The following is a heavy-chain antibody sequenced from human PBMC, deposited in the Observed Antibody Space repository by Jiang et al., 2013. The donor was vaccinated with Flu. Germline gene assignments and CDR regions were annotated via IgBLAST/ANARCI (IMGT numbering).Heavy chain of an antibody. D-gene: IGHD2-2*01. V-gene: IGHV4-31*03. Sequence: GSGLVKPSQTLSLTCTVSGGSISSGGYYWSWIRQHPGKSLEWIGYIYYSGSTYYNPSLKSRVTISVDTSKNQFSLKLSSVTAADTAVYYCARKDIVVVPAGVGYWFDPWGQGNPGHRLL. CDR1: GGSISSGGYY. CDR2: IYYSGST. J-gene: IGHJ5*02. CDR3: ARKDIVVVPAGVGYWFDP.